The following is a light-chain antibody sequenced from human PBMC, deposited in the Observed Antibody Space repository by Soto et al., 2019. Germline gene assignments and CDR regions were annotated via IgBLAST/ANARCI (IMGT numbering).Light chain of an antibody. CDR2: EVS. Sequence: QSALTQPASVSGSPGQSITISCTGTSSDVGGYNYVSWYQQHPGKAPKLMIYEVSNRPRGVSNRFSGSESGNTASLTISGLQAEDEADYYCSSYTSSSTRVFGGGTKLTVL. CDR3: SSYTSSSTRV. J-gene: IGLJ3*02. V-gene: IGLV2-14*01. CDR1: SSDVGGYNY.